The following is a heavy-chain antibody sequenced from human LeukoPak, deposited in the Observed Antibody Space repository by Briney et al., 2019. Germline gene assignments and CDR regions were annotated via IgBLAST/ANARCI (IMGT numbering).Heavy chain of an antibody. J-gene: IGHJ3*02. CDR3: AKGWGNIAVALNDAFDI. CDR2: IIPIFGTA. V-gene: IGHV1-69*13. CDR1: GGTFSSYA. Sequence: SVKVSCKASGGTFSSYAISWVRQAPGQGLEWMGGIIPIFGTANYAQKFQGRVTITADESTSTAYMELSSLRSEDTAAYYCAKGWGNIAVALNDAFDIWGQGTMVTVSS. D-gene: IGHD6-19*01.